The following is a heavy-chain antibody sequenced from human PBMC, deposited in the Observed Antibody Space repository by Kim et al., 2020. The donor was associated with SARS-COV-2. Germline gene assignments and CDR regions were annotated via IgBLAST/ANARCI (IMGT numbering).Heavy chain of an antibody. D-gene: IGHD3-3*01. CDR2: IYYSGST. CDR1: GGSISSSSYY. V-gene: IGHV4-39*01. CDR3: ARRKVLRFLEWSDSNWFDP. Sequence: SETLSLTCTVSGGSISSSSYYWGWIRQPPGKGLEWIGSIYYSGSTYYNPSLKSRVTISVDTSKNQFSLKLSSVTAADTAVYYCARRKVLRFLEWSDSNWFDPWGQGTLVTVSS. J-gene: IGHJ5*02.